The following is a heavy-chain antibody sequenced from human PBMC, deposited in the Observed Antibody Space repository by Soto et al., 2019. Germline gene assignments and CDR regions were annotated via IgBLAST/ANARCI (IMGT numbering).Heavy chain of an antibody. CDR2: IHENGYT. CDR3: ATNRDYSLNY. Sequence: SETLSLTCVVSSGSFSFSVWWGWVRQPPGKGLAWIGEIHENGYTNYNPSLESRVTFSIDKSKSQISLRLTSVTAADTAMYYCATNRDYSLNYWGQGTPVTVSS. D-gene: IGHD2-21*01. V-gene: IGHV4-4*02. J-gene: IGHJ4*02. CDR1: SGSFSFSVW.